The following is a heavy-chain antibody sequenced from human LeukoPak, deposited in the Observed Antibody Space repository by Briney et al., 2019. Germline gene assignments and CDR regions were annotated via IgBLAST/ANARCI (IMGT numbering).Heavy chain of an antibody. CDR3: ARVPTVTYYYYYMDV. J-gene: IGHJ6*03. V-gene: IGHV1-69*05. D-gene: IGHD4-11*01. Sequence: SVKVSCKASGGTFSSYAISWVRQAPGQGLEWMGGIIPIFGTANYAQKFQGRVTITTDESTSTAYMELSSLRSEDTAVYYCARVPTVTYYYYYMDVWGKGTTVTVSS. CDR1: GGTFSSYA. CDR2: IIPIFGTA.